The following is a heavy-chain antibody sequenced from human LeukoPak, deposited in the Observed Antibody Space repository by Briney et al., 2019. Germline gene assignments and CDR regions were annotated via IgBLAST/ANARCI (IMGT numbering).Heavy chain of an antibody. CDR1: GGSISSSSYY. J-gene: IGHJ5*02. V-gene: IGHV4-39*07. CDR2: IYYSGST. D-gene: IGHD3-10*01. Sequence: SETLSLTCTVSGGSISSSSYYWGWIRQPPGKGLEWIGSIYYSGSTYYNPSLKSRVTISVDTSKNQFSLKLSSVTAADTAVYYCARGVIPTFWFDPWGQGTLVTVSS. CDR3: ARGVIPTFWFDP.